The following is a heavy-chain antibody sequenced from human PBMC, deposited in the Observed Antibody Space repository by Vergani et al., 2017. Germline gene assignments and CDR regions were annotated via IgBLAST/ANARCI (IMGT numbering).Heavy chain of an antibody. CDR3: AREEDSSSHFQH. CDR1: GGSFSGYY. Sequence: QVQLQQWGAGLLKPSETLSLTCAVYGGSFSGYYWSWIRQPPGKGLEWIGEINHSGSTNYNPSLKSRVTISVDTSKNQFSLKLSSMTAADTAVYYCAREEDSSSHFQHWGQGTLVTVSS. CDR2: INHSGST. D-gene: IGHD6-6*01. J-gene: IGHJ1*01. V-gene: IGHV4-34*01.